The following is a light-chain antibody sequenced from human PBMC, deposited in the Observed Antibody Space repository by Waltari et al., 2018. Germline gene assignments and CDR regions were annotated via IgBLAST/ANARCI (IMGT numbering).Light chain of an antibody. CDR2: GAS. Sequence: VILTQSPATLSLSPGERATLSCRASQSVSSSLAWYQQKPGQAPRLLIYGASSRATGIPDRFSGSGSGTDFTLTISSLEPEDFAVYYCQKYNDSPLTFGGGTKVEIK. V-gene: IGKV3-20*01. CDR3: QKYNDSPLT. J-gene: IGKJ4*01. CDR1: QSVSSS.